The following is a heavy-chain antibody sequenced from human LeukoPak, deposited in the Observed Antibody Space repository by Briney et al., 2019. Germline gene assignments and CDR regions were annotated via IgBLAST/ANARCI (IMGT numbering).Heavy chain of an antibody. V-gene: IGHV3-7*01. D-gene: IGHD2-21*02. CDR1: GFTFSSYW. Sequence: GGSLRLSCAASGFTFSSYWMSWVRQAPGKGLEWVANIKQDGSEKYYVDSVKGRFTISRDNAKNSLYLQMSSLRAEDTAVYYCARVGWGHWFDRWGQGTLVTVSS. CDR2: IKQDGSEK. J-gene: IGHJ5*02. CDR3: ARVGWGHWFDR.